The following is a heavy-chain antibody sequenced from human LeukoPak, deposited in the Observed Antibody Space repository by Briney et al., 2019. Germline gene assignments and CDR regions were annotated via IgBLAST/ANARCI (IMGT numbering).Heavy chain of an antibody. CDR3: ARDVRHRYCSSTSCYRGWFDP. D-gene: IGHD2-2*01. CDR2: IYASGNT. Sequence: SETLSLTCTVSGGSISSSRHYWSWIRQPAGKGLEWIGRIYASGNTNYNPSLKSRVTIPLDTSKNQFSLNLRSVTAADTAVYYCARDVRHRYCSSTSCYRGWFDPWGQGSLVTVSS. CDR1: GGSISSSRHY. V-gene: IGHV4-61*02. J-gene: IGHJ5*02.